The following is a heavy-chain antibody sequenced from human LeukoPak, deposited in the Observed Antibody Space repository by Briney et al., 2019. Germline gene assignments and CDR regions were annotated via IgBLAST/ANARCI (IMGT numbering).Heavy chain of an antibody. Sequence: ASVKVSCKASGYTFTSYGISWVRQAPGQGLEWMGWISAYNGNTNYAQKLQGRVTMTTDTSTSTAYMELRSLRSDDTAVYYCAREYYDFWSGYFSGYYYYGMDVWGQGTTVTVSS. V-gene: IGHV1-18*01. J-gene: IGHJ6*02. CDR3: AREYYDFWSGYFSGYYYYGMDV. CDR1: GYTFTSYG. D-gene: IGHD3-3*01. CDR2: ISAYNGNT.